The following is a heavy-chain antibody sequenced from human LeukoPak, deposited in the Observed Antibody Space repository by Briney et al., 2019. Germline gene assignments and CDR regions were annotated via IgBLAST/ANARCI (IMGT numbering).Heavy chain of an antibody. CDR3: ARDQGMATIRLGYNWFDP. V-gene: IGHV1-69*04. CDR1: GGTFSSYA. D-gene: IGHD5-24*01. Sequence: LVKVSCKASGGTFSSYAISWVRQAPGQGLEWMGRIIPILGIANYAQKFQGRVTITADKSTSTAYMELSSLRSEDTAVYYCARDQGMATIRLGYNWFDPWGQGNLVTVSS. J-gene: IGHJ5*02. CDR2: IIPILGIA.